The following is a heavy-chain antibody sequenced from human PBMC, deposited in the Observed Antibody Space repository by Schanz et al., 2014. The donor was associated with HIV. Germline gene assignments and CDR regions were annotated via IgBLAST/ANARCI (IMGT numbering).Heavy chain of an antibody. D-gene: IGHD3-22*01. V-gene: IGHV3-74*01. Sequence: EVQLVESGGGLVQPGGSLRLSCAASGFTFSSYWMHWVRQAPGKGLVWVSRINIDGSTTDYADSVKGRFTISRDNAKNTLYLQMNSLRAEDTALYYCAKAPNYYDSSGYFDYWGQGTLVTVSS. CDR3: AKAPNYYDSSGYFDY. J-gene: IGHJ4*02. CDR1: GFTFSSYW. CDR2: INIDGSTT.